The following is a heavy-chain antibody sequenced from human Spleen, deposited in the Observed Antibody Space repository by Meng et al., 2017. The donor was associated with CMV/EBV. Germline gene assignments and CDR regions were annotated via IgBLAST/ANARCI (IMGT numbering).Heavy chain of an antibody. Sequence: LTCPVSGGSITSSNWWSWARQPPGKGLEWIGEIYHSGSTNYNPSLKSRVTISVDKSKNQFSLKLSSVTAADTAVYYCSRFGEGYYFDYWGQGTLVTVSS. V-gene: IGHV4-4*02. CDR3: SRFGEGYYFDY. CDR2: IYHSGST. D-gene: IGHD3-10*01. CDR1: GGSITSSNW. J-gene: IGHJ4*02.